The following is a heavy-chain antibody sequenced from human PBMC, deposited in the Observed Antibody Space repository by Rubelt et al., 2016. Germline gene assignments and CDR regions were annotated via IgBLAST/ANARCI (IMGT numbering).Heavy chain of an antibody. Sequence: QITLKESGPTLVKPTQTLTLTCTFSGFSLSASGVGVVWIRQPPGKALEWLALIYLDDDKRYSPSLKSRLTITKDTSKNQVVLTMTNWDPVETAPYYCAHRGQYSRSYGFDPWGQGTLVTVSS. CDR1: GFSLSASGVG. J-gene: IGHJ5*02. D-gene: IGHD6-13*01. CDR2: IYLDDDK. V-gene: IGHV2-5*02. CDR3: AHRGQYSRSYGFDP.